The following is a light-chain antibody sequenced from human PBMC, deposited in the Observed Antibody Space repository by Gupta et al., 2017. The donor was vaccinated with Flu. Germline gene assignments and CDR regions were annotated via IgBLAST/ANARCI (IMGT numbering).Light chain of an antibody. V-gene: IGKV3-20*01. CDR3: QQEGSSPRT. Sequence: ETVLTQSPGTLSLSPGDRATLPCRASQSVSSSYLAWYQQKPGQAPRLLIYGASSRATGIPDRFSGSGSGTDFTLTISRLEPEDFAVYYCQQEGSSPRTFGQGTKVEIK. CDR2: GAS. CDR1: QSVSSSY. J-gene: IGKJ1*01.